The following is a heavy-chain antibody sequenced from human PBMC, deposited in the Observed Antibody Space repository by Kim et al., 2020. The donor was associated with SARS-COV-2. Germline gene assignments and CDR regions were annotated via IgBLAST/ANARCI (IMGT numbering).Heavy chain of an antibody. V-gene: IGHV3-23*01. CDR2: ISVSGGST. J-gene: IGHJ4*02. CDR3: ANHVYSTGWYYFDY. D-gene: IGHD6-19*01. Sequence: GGSLRLSCAASGFTFSSYAMSWVRQAPGRGLEWVSAISVSGGSTYSADSVKGRFTISRDNSKNTLYLEMHSLRAEDTAVYYCANHVYSTGWYYFDYWGQGTLVTVSS. CDR1: GFTFSSYA.